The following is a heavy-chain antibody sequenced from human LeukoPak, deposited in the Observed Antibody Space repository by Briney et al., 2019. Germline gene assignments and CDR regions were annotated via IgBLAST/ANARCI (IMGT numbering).Heavy chain of an antibody. CDR1: GFTVSGNY. D-gene: IGHD1-26*01. Sequence: GGSLRLSCAVSGFTVSGNYMSWVRQAPGKGLEWVSLIYSGGTTYYADSVKGRFTISRDNAKNSLYLQMNSLRAEDTALYYCASISGEWELLRGNAFDIWGQGTLVTVSS. CDR2: IYSGGTT. J-gene: IGHJ3*02. CDR3: ASISGEWELLRGNAFDI. V-gene: IGHV3-53*01.